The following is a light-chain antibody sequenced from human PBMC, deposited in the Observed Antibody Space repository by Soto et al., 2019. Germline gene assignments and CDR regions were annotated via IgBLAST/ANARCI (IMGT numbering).Light chain of an antibody. CDR1: QSISSW. CDR3: QQYKSSSPET. Sequence: DTQMSQSPSTLSASVGDRVTITCRASQSISSWLAWYQQKPGKAPKLLIYKASSLESGVPSRFSGSGSGTEFTLTISSLQPDDFATYYCQQYKSSSPETFGQGTKVDI. J-gene: IGKJ1*01. V-gene: IGKV1-5*03. CDR2: KAS.